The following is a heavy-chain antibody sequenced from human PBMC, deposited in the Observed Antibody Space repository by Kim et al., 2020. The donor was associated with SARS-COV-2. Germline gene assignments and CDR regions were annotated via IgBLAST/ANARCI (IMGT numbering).Heavy chain of an antibody. CDR2: IRNEVKSYST. Sequence: GGSLRLSCAASGFTLSDHYMDWVRQAPGKGLEWVGRIRNEVKSYSTEYAASVRGRFTISRDDSKNSLYLEMISLKSEDTAVYYCTRDLASKYSSDWLYYYLGMDVWGQGTTVTVSS. V-gene: IGHV3-72*01. CDR3: TRDLASKYSSDWLYYYLGMDV. D-gene: IGHD6-19*01. CDR1: GFTLSDHY. J-gene: IGHJ6*02.